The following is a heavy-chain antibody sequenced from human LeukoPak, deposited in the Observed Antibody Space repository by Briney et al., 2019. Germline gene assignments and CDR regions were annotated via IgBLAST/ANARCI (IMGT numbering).Heavy chain of an antibody. J-gene: IGHJ3*02. CDR1: GGSISSGSYY. V-gene: IGHV4-61*02. Sequence: SQTLSLTCTVSGGSISSGSYYWSWIRQPAGKGLEWIGRIYTSGSTNYNPSLKSRVTISADTSKNQFSLKLSSVTAADTAVYYCARAYGDYEGDAFDIWGQGTMVTVSS. D-gene: IGHD4-17*01. CDR3: ARAYGDYEGDAFDI. CDR2: IYTSGST.